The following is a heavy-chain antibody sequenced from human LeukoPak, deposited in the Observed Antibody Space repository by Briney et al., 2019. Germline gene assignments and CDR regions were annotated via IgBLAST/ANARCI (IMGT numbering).Heavy chain of an antibody. CDR3: AREGCSGGSCYHNWFDP. CDR1: GFTFSSYL. J-gene: IGHJ5*02. V-gene: IGHV3-7*01. CDR2: INQDGSEK. D-gene: IGHD2-15*01. Sequence: GGSLRLSCAASGFTFSSYLMSWVRQAPGKGLEWVANINQDGSEKFYVDSVKGRFTISRDNAKNSLYLQMNSLRAEDTAVYYCAREGCSGGSCYHNWFDPWGQGTLVTVSS.